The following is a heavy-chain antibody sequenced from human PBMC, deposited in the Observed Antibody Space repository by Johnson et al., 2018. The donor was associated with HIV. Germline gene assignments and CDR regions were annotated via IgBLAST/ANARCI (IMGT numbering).Heavy chain of an antibody. CDR1: GITVGTNY. CDR2: IFSVGDV. CDR3: ARDGRDLVTRGSFDV. Sequence: VQLVESGGGLVQPGGSLRLSCAASGITVGTNYMSWVRQAPGKGLEWVSVIFSVGDVYYADSVKGRFTISRDNSKNLVYLQMNSRSPEDTAVYYCARDGRDLVTRGSFDVWGQGTVVTVSS. V-gene: IGHV3-66*02. J-gene: IGHJ3*01. D-gene: IGHD3-9*01.